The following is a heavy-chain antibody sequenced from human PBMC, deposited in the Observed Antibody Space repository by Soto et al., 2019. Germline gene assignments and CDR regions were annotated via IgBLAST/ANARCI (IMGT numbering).Heavy chain of an antibody. CDR1: GYTFSSYA. CDR3: ARDIDRGSWHFARIDY. V-gene: IGHV3-30-3*01. Sequence: QVKLVESGGGVVQPGRSLRLSCAASGYTFSSYAMQWVRQAPGKGLEWVAVISYEGSQKYNADSVKGRFIISRHNSENTVYLQMNSLRPEDTAVYYCARDIDRGSWHFARIDYLGQGTAVTVS. CDR2: ISYEGSQK. J-gene: IGHJ4*02. D-gene: IGHD3-22*01.